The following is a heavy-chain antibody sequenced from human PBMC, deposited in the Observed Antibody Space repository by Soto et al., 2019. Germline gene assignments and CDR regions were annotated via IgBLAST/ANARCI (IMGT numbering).Heavy chain of an antibody. CDR3: ASLWVRGVITDFDY. CDR2: INHSGST. Sequence: SETLSLTCAVYGGSFSGYYWSWIRQPPGKGLEWIGEINHSGSTNYNPSLKSRVTISVDTSKNQFSLKLSSVTAADTAVYYCASLWVRGVITDFDYWGQGTLVTVSS. J-gene: IGHJ4*02. V-gene: IGHV4-34*01. D-gene: IGHD3-10*01. CDR1: GGSFSGYY.